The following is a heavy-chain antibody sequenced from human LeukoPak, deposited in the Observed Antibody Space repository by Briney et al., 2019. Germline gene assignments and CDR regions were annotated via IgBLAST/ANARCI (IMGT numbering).Heavy chain of an antibody. CDR1: GGSISSYY. Sequence: SETLSLTCTVSGGSISSYYWSWIRQPPGKGLEWIGYIYYSGSTNYNPSLKSRVTISVDTSKNQFSLKLTSVTAADTAVYYCARLYLPATRLDYWGPGTLVTVSS. CDR3: ARLYLPATRLDY. D-gene: IGHD5-24*01. J-gene: IGHJ4*02. V-gene: IGHV4-59*08. CDR2: IYYSGST.